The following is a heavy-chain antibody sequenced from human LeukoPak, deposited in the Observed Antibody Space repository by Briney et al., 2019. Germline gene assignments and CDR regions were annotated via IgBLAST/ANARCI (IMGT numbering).Heavy chain of an antibody. CDR3: AKVASGSKVASGIYHFDY. Sequence: GGSLRLSCAASGFTFSSYGMHWVRQAPGKGLEWVAFIRYDGSNKYYADSVKGRFTISRDNSKNTLYLQMNSLRAEDTAVYYCAKVASGSKVASGIYHFDYWGQGTLVTASS. CDR1: GFTFSSYG. CDR2: IRYDGSNK. V-gene: IGHV3-30*02. D-gene: IGHD1-26*01. J-gene: IGHJ4*02.